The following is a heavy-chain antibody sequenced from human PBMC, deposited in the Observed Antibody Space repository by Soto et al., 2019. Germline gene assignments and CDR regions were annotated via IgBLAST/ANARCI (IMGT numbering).Heavy chain of an antibody. J-gene: IGHJ6*02. D-gene: IGHD1-1*01. CDR3: AKETATSVDYYYFYGLDV. CDR1: GFIFGTYG. Sequence: QVQLVESGGGVVQPGRSLRLSCSASGFIFGTYGMDWVRQAQGKGLEWVALISYDGNKEFYADSVKGRFTISRDNSRNTLYLHMNSLKPEDTAMYYCAKETATSVDYYYFYGLDVWGPGTTVSVSS. CDR2: ISYDGNKE. V-gene: IGHV3-30*18.